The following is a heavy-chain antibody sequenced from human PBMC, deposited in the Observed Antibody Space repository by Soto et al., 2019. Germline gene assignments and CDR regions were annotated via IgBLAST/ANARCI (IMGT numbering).Heavy chain of an antibody. CDR3: ATIGIVGATSVDY. V-gene: IGHV4-59*01. CDR2: ISTSGNT. J-gene: IGHJ4*02. Sequence: YYWSWIRQPPGKGLEWIGYISTSGNTNYNPSPKSRVTISVDTSKNQFSLKLSSVTAADTAVYYCATIGIVGATSVDYWGQGILVTVSS. CDR1: YY. D-gene: IGHD1-26*01.